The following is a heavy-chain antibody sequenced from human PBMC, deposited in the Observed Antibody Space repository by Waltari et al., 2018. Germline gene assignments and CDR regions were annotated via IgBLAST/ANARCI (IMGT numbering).Heavy chain of an antibody. Sequence: QVQLLQSGAEVKKPAASVKISCKTSDSTFHSSYINWVRQAPGQGLGWMGIINPSVGSTIYAQKFQGRVTMTRDTSTSTVYMELGSLRSEDTAVYHCARDTGALWMDVWGQGTTVTVSS. D-gene: IGHD2-21*01. J-gene: IGHJ6*02. CDR1: DSTFHSSY. CDR2: INPSVGST. CDR3: ARDTGALWMDV. V-gene: IGHV1-46*02.